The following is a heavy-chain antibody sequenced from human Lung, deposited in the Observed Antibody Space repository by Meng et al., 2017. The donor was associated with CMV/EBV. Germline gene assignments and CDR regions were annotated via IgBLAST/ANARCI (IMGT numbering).Heavy chain of an antibody. Sequence: GGSLRLSCAASGFTFSSYAMHWVRQVPGKGLEYVSAISSNGGSTYYADSVKGRFTISRDNSKNTLYLQMGSLRAEDMAVYYCARDHDYDFWSGYVDYWGQGXLVTVSS. CDR3: ARDHDYDFWSGYVDY. CDR1: GFTFSSYA. J-gene: IGHJ4*02. D-gene: IGHD3-3*01. V-gene: IGHV3-64*02. CDR2: ISSNGGST.